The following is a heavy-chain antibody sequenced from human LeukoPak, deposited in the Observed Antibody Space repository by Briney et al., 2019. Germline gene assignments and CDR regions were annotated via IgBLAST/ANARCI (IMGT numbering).Heavy chain of an antibody. D-gene: IGHD4-17*01. CDR1: GFTFSSYW. CDR3: ARVGNQYMADYGDTLEQFDY. J-gene: IGHJ4*02. Sequence: PGGSLRLSCAASGFTFSSYWMSWVRQAPGKGLEWVANIKQDGSGKYYVDSVKGRSTISRDNAKNSLYLQMNSLRAEDTAVYYCARVGNQYMADYGDTLEQFDYWGQGTLVTVSS. V-gene: IGHV3-7*01. CDR2: IKQDGSGK.